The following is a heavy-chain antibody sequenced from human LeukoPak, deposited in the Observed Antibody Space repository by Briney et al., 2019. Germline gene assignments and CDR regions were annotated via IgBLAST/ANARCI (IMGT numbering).Heavy chain of an antibody. V-gene: IGHV3-30*04. D-gene: IGHD6-13*01. J-gene: IGHJ6*02. Sequence: GGSLRRSCAASGFTFSSYAMHWVRQAPGKGLEWVAVISYDGSNKYYADSVKGRFTISRDNSKNTLYLQMNSLRAEDTAVYYCARELVRDYYYYYGMDVWGQGTTVTVSS. CDR3: ARELVRDYYYYYGMDV. CDR1: GFTFSSYA. CDR2: ISYDGSNK.